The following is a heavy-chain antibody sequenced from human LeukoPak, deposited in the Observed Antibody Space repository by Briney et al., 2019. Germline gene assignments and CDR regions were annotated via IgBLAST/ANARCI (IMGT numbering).Heavy chain of an antibody. CDR1: LDSTTSNF. Sequence: SETLSLTCTVSLDSTTSNFWSWVRQPPGKGLEWIGEIHRSGSTNYNPSLQSRVTVSIDRSKNQIALELSSVTAADTAVYYCAREIVGGFNPGAYWGQGTLVTVSS. CDR2: IHRSGST. D-gene: IGHD1-14*01. J-gene: IGHJ4*02. V-gene: IGHV4-4*02. CDR3: AREIVGGFNPGAY.